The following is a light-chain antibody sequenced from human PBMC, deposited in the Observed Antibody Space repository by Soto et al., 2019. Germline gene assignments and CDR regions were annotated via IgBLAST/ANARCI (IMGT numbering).Light chain of an antibody. J-gene: IGKJ4*01. V-gene: IGKV3-11*01. CDR3: LQRSNWLT. Sequence: EIVLTQSPATLSLSPGERATLSCRASQIVSSYLAWYQQKPGQAPRLLIYDASNRATGIPARFSGSGSGTDFTLTISSLEPEDFAVYYCLQRSNWLTFGGGTKVEIK. CDR1: QIVSSY. CDR2: DAS.